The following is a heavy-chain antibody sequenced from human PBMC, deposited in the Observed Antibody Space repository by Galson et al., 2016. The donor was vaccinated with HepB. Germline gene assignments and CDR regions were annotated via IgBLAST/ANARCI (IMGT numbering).Heavy chain of an antibody. Sequence: LSVVSNYMSWVRHAVGKGLEWGSIIYSGGSTFFADSVKGRFTVSRDTSKSTVVLQMHRLRVDDTAVYYSARDGCFTVTHTCYFDSWGQGTLVTVSS. CDR2: IYSGGST. CDR3: ARDGCFTVTHTCYFDS. D-gene: IGHD6-19*01. V-gene: IGHV3-66*01. CDR1: LSVVSNY. J-gene: IGHJ4*02.